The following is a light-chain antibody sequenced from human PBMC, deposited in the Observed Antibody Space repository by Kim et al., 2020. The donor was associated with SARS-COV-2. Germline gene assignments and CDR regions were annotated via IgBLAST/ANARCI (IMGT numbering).Light chain of an antibody. CDR1: SSDVGGYNY. V-gene: IGLV2-14*03. Sequence: GQSITISCTGTSSDVGGYNYVSWYQQHPDKAPKLMIYDVSNRPSGVSNRFSGSKSGNTASLTISGLQAEDEADYYCSSYTSSSTVVFGGGTQLTVL. CDR2: DVS. J-gene: IGLJ2*01. CDR3: SSYTSSSTVV.